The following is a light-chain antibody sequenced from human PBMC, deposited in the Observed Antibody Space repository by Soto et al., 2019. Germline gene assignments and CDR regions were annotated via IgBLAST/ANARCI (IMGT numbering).Light chain of an antibody. CDR3: QQYRDSLGT. J-gene: IGKJ1*01. Sequence: EIVLTQSPGTLSSSPGERATLSCRASQSVISTYLAWYQQKPGQAPRLLIYGASSRATGIPDRFSGSGSGTDFTLTISRLEPEDFAVYYCQQYRDSLGTFGQGTKVEIK. CDR2: GAS. V-gene: IGKV3-20*01. CDR1: QSVISTY.